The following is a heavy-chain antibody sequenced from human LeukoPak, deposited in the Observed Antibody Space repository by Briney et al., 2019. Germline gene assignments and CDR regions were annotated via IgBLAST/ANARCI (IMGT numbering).Heavy chain of an antibody. CDR1: GGTFSSYA. J-gene: IGHJ6*03. Sequence: GSSVKVSCKASGGTFSSYAISWVRQAPGQGLEWMGGIIPIFGTANYAQKFQGRVTITTDESTSTAYMEPSSLRSEDTAVYYCARSVVPAAYYYYYMDVWGKGTTVTVSS. CDR3: ARSVVPAAYYYYYMDV. V-gene: IGHV1-69*05. D-gene: IGHD2-2*01. CDR2: IIPIFGTA.